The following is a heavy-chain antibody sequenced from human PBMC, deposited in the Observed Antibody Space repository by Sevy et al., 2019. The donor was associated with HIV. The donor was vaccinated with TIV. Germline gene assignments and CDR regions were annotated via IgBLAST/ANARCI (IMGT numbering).Heavy chain of an antibody. CDR2: ISTSSTYI. V-gene: IGHV3-21*01. Sequence: GGSLRLSCAASGFTFSSYTMNWVRQAPGKGLEWVSSISTSSTYIYYSDSLKGRFTISRDNAKNSVYLQLNSLRAEDTAVHYCARDGGCTSTSCLLYFDYWGQGTLVTVSS. CDR1: GFTFSSYT. D-gene: IGHD2-2*01. CDR3: ARDGGCTSTSCLLYFDY. J-gene: IGHJ4*02.